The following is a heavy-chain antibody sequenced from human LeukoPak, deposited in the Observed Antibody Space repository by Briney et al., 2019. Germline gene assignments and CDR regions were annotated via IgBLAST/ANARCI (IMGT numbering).Heavy chain of an antibody. D-gene: IGHD5-12*01. CDR1: GFTVSTNY. J-gene: IGHJ3*02. Sequence: AGGSLRLSCAASGFTVSTNYLSWVRQAPGRGLEWVSSISSGSSHIFYEDSVKGRFTISRDNAKNSLFLQMNSLRVEDTAIYYCVRGGAGATASDVFDIWGQGTMVTVSS. V-gene: IGHV3-21*04. CDR2: ISSGSSHI. CDR3: VRGGAGATASDVFDI.